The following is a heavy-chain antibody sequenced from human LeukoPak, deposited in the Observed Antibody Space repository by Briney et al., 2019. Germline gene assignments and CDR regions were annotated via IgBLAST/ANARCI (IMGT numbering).Heavy chain of an antibody. CDR1: GFTFSSYG. D-gene: IGHD3-22*01. J-gene: IGHJ3*02. Sequence: GRSLRLSCAASGFTFSSYGMHWVRQAPGKGLEWVAVISYDGSNKYYADSVEGRFTISRDNSKNTLYLQMNSLRAEDTAVYYCAKGAYDSSGYFTIDAFDIWGQGTMVTVSS. CDR3: AKGAYDSSGYFTIDAFDI. CDR2: ISYDGSNK. V-gene: IGHV3-30*18.